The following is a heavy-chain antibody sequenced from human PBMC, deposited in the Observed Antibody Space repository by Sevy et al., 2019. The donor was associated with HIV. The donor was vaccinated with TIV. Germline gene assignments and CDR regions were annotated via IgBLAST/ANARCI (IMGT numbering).Heavy chain of an antibody. J-gene: IGHJ4*02. CDR1: GFTFSDYY. CDR3: ARAPDTVMEVDY. Sequence: GGSLRLSCAASGFTFSDYYMNRIRQAPGKGLEWISYISTSTTYTNYADSVKGRFTISRDNAKNSLYLQMNSLRAEDTAVYYCARAPDTVMEVDYWGQGTLVTVSS. D-gene: IGHD5-18*01. CDR2: ISTSTTYT. V-gene: IGHV3-11*06.